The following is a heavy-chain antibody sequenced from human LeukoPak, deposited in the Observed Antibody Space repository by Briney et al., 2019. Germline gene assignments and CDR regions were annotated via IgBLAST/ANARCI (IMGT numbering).Heavy chain of an antibody. V-gene: IGHV3-30*18. CDR2: ISFDGSNK. CDR1: GFTFSSYG. CDR3: AKDWAVATFLYYYMDV. Sequence: GGSLRLSCAASGFTFSSYGMHWVRQAPGKGLEWVAVISFDGSNKHYADSVKGRFTISRDNSKNTLFLQMNSLRAEDTALYYCAKDWAVATFLYYYMDVWGQGTTVTVS. D-gene: IGHD6-19*01. J-gene: IGHJ6*03.